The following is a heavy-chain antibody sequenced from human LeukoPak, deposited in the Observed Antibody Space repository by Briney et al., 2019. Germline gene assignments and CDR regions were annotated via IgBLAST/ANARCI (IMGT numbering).Heavy chain of an antibody. CDR1: GYTFTSYG. CDR2: MNPNSGNT. CDR3: ARSPHGVGATTVDY. J-gene: IGHJ4*02. V-gene: IGHV1-8*02. D-gene: IGHD1-26*01. Sequence: ASVKVSCKASGYTFTSYGISWVRQATGQGLEWMGWMNPNSGNTGYAQKFQGRVTMTRNTSISTAYMELSSLRSEDTAVYYCARSPHGVGATTVDYWGQGTLVTVSS.